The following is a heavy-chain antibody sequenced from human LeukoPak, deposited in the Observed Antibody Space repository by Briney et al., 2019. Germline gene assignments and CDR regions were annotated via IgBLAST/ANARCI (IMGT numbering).Heavy chain of an antibody. D-gene: IGHD4-11*01. V-gene: IGHV3-23*01. CDR2: ISGSGGST. Sequence: PGGSLRLSCAASGFTFNSYAMSWVRQAPGKGLEWVSAISGSGGSTYYADSVKGRFTISRDNSKNTLYLQMSSLRAEDTAVYYCVKGDVTTSGYYYGMDVWGQGTTVTVSS. CDR3: VKGDVTTSGYYYGMDV. J-gene: IGHJ6*02. CDR1: GFTFNSYA.